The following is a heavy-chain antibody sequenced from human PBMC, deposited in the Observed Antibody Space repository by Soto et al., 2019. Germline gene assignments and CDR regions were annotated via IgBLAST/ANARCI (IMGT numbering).Heavy chain of an antibody. D-gene: IGHD1-26*01. J-gene: IGHJ3*02. CDR3: ARPGEVGSTGDDFDI. Sequence: QVQLVQSGAEEKKPGASVKVSCKASGYTFTSYAMHWVRQAPGQRLEWMGWINAGNGNTKYSQKFQGRVTITRDTSASTAYMELSSLRSEDTAVYYCARPGEVGSTGDDFDIWGQGTMVTVSS. V-gene: IGHV1-3*05. CDR1: GYTFTSYA. CDR2: INAGNGNT.